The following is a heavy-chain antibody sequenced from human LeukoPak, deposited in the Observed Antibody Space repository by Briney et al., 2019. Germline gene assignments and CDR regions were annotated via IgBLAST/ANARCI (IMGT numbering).Heavy chain of an antibody. CDR1: GYTFTGYY. CDR2: INPNSGGT. Sequence: ASVKVSCEASGYTFTGYYMHWVRQAPGQGLEWMGRINPNSGGTNYAQKFQGRVTMTRDTSISTAYMELSRLRSDDTAVYYCARDHGMVRGVLNWFDPWGQGTLVTVSS. J-gene: IGHJ5*02. V-gene: IGHV1-2*06. CDR3: ARDHGMVRGVLNWFDP. D-gene: IGHD3-10*01.